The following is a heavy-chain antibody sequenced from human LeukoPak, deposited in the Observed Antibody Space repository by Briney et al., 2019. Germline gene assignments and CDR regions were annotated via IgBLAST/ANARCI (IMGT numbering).Heavy chain of an antibody. CDR2: FNPKSGVT. CDR3: ARALGNYYDSTVYQAY. V-gene: IGHV1-2*02. CDR1: GYTFTDYY. D-gene: IGHD3-22*01. J-gene: IGHJ4*02. Sequence: ASMKVSCNTSGYTFTDYYIHWVRQAPGQGLDWMGWFNPKSGVTNYAQKFQGRVTLTSDTSVSTAYMDLSSLASGDTAVYYCARALGNYYDSTVYQAYWGQGQLVTVSS.